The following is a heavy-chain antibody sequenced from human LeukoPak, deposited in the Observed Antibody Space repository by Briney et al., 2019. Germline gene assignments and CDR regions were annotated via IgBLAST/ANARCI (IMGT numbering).Heavy chain of an antibody. V-gene: IGHV4-34*01. D-gene: IGHD5-18*01. CDR2: INHSGST. Sequence: SETLSLTCAAYGGSFSGYYWSWIRQPPGKGLEWIGEINHSGSTNYNPSLKSRVTISVDTSKNQFSLKLSSVTAADTAVYYCARRRTAMALRWFDPWGQGTLVTVSS. CDR1: GGSFSGYY. CDR3: ARRRTAMALRWFDP. J-gene: IGHJ5*02.